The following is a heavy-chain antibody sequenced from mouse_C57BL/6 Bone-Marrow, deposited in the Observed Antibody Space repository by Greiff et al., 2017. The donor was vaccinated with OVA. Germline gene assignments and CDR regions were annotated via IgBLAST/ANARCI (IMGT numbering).Heavy chain of an antibody. CDR2: INPNNGGT. Sequence: VQLQQSGPELVKPGASVKIPCKASGYTFTDYNMDWVKQSPGQSLEWIGDINPNNGGTIYNQKFKGKATLTVDKSSSTAYMELRSLTSEDTAVYYCASWEDGYYPAWCAYWGQGTLVTVSA. CDR1: GYTFTDYN. J-gene: IGHJ3*01. CDR3: ASWEDGYYPAWCAY. D-gene: IGHD2-3*01. V-gene: IGHV1-18*01.